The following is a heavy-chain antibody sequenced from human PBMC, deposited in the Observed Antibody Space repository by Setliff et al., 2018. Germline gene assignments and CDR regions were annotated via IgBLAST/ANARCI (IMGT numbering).Heavy chain of an antibody. V-gene: IGHV1-3*01. CDR3: ARYNWNTNWFDP. Sequence: ASVKVSCKASGYTFTNYAIHWVRQAPGQRLEWMGWINAGNGNTQYSKKFQGRLTITRDTSANTAYMELSSLRSEGTALYYCARYNWNTNWFDPWGQGTLVTVSS. CDR1: GYTFTNYA. CDR2: INAGNGNT. J-gene: IGHJ5*02. D-gene: IGHD1-20*01.